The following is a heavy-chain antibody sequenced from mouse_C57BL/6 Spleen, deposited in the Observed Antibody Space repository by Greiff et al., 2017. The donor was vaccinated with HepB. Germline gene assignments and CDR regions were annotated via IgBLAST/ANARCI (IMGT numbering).Heavy chain of an antibody. CDR1: GFTFSDYY. Sequence: DVKLVESEGGLVQPGSSMKLSCTASGFTFSDYYMAWVRQVPEKGLEWVANINYDGSSTYYLDSLKSRFIISRDNAKNILYLQMSSLKSEDTATYYCARAGSIYYGNFYFDYWGQGTTLTVSS. J-gene: IGHJ2*01. CDR2: INYDGSST. CDR3: ARAGSIYYGNFYFDY. D-gene: IGHD2-1*01. V-gene: IGHV5-16*01.